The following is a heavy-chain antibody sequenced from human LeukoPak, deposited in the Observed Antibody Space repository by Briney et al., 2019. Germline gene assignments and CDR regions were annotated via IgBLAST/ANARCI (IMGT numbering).Heavy chain of an antibody. CDR2: ISGSGGST. CDR1: GFTFSSYA. D-gene: IGHD6-13*01. CDR3: AKDKGYKSSSWYFDY. J-gene: IGHJ4*02. V-gene: IGHV3-23*01. Sequence: GGSLRLSCAASGFTFSSYAMSWVRQAPGKGLEWVSAISGSGGSTYYADSVKGRFTISRDNSKNTLYLQMNSLRAEDMALYYCAKDKGYKSSSWYFDYWGQGTLVTVSS.